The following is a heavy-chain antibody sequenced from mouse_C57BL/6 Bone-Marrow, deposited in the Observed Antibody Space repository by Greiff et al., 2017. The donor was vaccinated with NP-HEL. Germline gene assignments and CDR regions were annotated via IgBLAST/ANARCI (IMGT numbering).Heavy chain of an antibody. J-gene: IGHJ2*01. CDR3: ARFPDSSGSYYFDY. D-gene: IGHD3-2*02. Sequence: QVQLQQSGAELVRPGASVKLSCKASGYTFTDYYINWVKQRPGQGLEWIARIYPGSGNTYYNEKFKGKATLTAEKSSSTAYMQLSSLTSEDSAVYFCARFPDSSGSYYFDYWGQGTTLTVSS. CDR2: IYPGSGNT. CDR1: GYTFTDYY. V-gene: IGHV1-76*01.